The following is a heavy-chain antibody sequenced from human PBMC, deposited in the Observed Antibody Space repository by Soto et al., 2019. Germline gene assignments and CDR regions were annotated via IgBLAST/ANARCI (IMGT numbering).Heavy chain of an antibody. Sequence: SVKVSCKASGDTFSGYPINWVRQAPGEGLEWMGRIIPVFGTTNDAQRFEGRVTFTADESTNTAYMELRGLLSEDTAVYYWARDGGFGELKYWGPGTLVTVSS. V-gene: IGHV1-69*13. CDR3: ARDGGFGELKY. CDR2: IIPVFGTT. J-gene: IGHJ4*02. CDR1: GDTFSGYP. D-gene: IGHD3-10*01.